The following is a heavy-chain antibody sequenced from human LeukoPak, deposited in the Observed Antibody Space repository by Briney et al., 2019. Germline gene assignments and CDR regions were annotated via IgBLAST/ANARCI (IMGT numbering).Heavy chain of an antibody. CDR3: ARLNKYSGSYYTLDY. D-gene: IGHD1-26*01. Sequence: SETLSLTCTVSGGSISSGGYYWSWIRQPPGKGLEWIGYIYHSGSTYYNPSLKSRVTISVDTSRNQFSLKLSSVTAADTAVYYCARLNKYSGSYYTLDYWGQGTLVTVSS. CDR1: GGSISSGGYY. V-gene: IGHV4-30-2*01. J-gene: IGHJ4*02. CDR2: IYHSGST.